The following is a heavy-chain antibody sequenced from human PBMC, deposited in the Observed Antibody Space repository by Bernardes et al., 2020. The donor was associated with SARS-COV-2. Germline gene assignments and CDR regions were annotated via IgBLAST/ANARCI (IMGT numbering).Heavy chain of an antibody. D-gene: IGHD2-8*01. J-gene: IGHJ4*02. CDR3: AKAPYCTNGLCYERYYFDY. CDR2: ISGSGGST. CDR1: GFTFSSYA. Sequence: GGSLRLSCAASGFTFSSYAMSWVRQAPGKGLEWVSAISGSGGSTYYADSVKGRFTISRDNSKNTLYLQMNSPRAEDTAVYFCAKAPYCTNGLCYERYYFDYWGQGTLVTVSP. V-gene: IGHV3-23*01.